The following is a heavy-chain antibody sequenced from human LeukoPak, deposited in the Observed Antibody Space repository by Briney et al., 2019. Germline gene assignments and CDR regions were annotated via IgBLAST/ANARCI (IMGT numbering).Heavy chain of an antibody. CDR1: GFAFSDYS. Sequence: GGSLRLSCAASGFAFSDYSMNWVRQAPGEGLEWVLYISSIDNTIRYADYVKGRFTISRDNAKNSLYPEMNSLRDEDTAVYYCARVHRGYSYGRLDYWGQGTLVTVSS. CDR2: ISSIDNTI. V-gene: IGHV3-48*02. CDR3: ARVHRGYSYGRLDY. J-gene: IGHJ4*02. D-gene: IGHD5-18*01.